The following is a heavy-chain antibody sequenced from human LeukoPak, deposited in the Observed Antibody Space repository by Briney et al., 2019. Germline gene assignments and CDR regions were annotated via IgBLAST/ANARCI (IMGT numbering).Heavy chain of an antibody. CDR3: AKRVAYNSGYYWDY. Sequence: PGGSLRLSCAAYGFTFSSYGMSWVRQAPGKGLEWVSAISSRGGDTYYADSVKGRFTISRDNSKNTLYVQMNSLRAEDTAVYYCAKRVAYNSGYYWDYWGQGTLVTVSS. V-gene: IGHV3-23*01. D-gene: IGHD6-19*01. J-gene: IGHJ4*02. CDR2: ISSRGGDT. CDR1: GFTFSSYG.